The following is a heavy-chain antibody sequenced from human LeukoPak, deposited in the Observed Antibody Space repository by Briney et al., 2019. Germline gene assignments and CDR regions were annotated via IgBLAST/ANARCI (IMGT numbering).Heavy chain of an antibody. D-gene: IGHD2/OR15-2a*01. CDR3: ATWAFYHNLDV. Sequence: GGSLRFSCAASGFTIGPYAMYWVRQGPGRGLEWVSVIKADGSGTFYADSVRGRFTTSRDNSKNSLYLQLNSLTSEDTALYYCATWAFYHNLDVWGQGTTVIVSS. CDR2: IKADGSGT. V-gene: IGHV3-43*02. J-gene: IGHJ6*02. CDR1: GFTIGPYA.